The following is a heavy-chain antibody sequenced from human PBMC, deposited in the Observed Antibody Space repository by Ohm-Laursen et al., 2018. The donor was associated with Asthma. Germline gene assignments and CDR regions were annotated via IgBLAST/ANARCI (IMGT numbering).Heavy chain of an antibody. J-gene: IGHJ4*02. D-gene: IGHD6-19*01. CDR3: ARDPGSSAWVYYLDY. CDR2: ISGYNGNT. CDR1: GYTFTSYG. Sequence: GASVKASCKASGYTFTSYGISWVRQAPGQGLEWMGWISGYNGNTNYAQKVQGRVTMTTDTSTSTAYMELRSLRSDDTAVYYCARDPGSSAWVYYLDYWGQGTLVTVSS. V-gene: IGHV1-18*04.